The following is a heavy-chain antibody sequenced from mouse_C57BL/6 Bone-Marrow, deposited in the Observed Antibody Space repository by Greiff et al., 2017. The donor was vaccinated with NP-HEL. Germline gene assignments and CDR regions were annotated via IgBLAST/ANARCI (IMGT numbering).Heavy chain of an antibody. J-gene: IGHJ1*03. CDR2: IYPRSGNT. Sequence: QVQLKQSGAELARPGASVKLSCKASGYTFTSYGISWVKQRTGQGLEWIGEIYPRSGNTYYNEKFKGKATLTVDKSSSTAYMELRSLTSEDSAVSFYEREYDSSTRSFDVWDTGTTVTVSS. V-gene: IGHV1-81*01. D-gene: IGHD1-1*01. CDR1: GYTFTSYG. CDR3: EREYDSSTRSFDV.